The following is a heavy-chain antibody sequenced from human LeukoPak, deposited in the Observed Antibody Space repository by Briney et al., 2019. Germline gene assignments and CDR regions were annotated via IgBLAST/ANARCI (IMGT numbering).Heavy chain of an antibody. CDR3: AKDAEAVASYFDY. CDR2: ISWNSGSI. J-gene: IGHJ4*02. V-gene: IGHV3-9*01. Sequence: GGSLRLSCAASGFTFSSYGMHWVRQAPGKGLEWVSGISWNSGSIGYADSVKGRFTISRDNAKNSLYLQMNSLRAEDTALYYCAKDAEAVASYFDYWGQGTLVTVSS. D-gene: IGHD6-19*01. CDR1: GFTFSSYG.